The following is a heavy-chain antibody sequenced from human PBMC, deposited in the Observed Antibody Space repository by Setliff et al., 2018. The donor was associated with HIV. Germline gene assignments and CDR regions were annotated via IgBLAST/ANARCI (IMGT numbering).Heavy chain of an antibody. V-gene: IGHV3-30*04. CDR1: GFTFSSYA. CDR3: ARDEALGGGFHLDY. Sequence: HPGGSLRLSCAASGFTFSSYAMHWVRQAPGKGLEWVAVISYDGINKYYADSVKGRFTISRDNSKNTLYLQMNSLRAEDTAVYYCARDEALGGGFHLDYWGQGTPVTVSS. J-gene: IGHJ4*02. D-gene: IGHD3-16*01. CDR2: ISYDGINK.